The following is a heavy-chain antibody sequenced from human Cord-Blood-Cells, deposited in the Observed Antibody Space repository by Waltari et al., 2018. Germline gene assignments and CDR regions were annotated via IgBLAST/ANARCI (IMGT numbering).Heavy chain of an antibody. CDR3: ARLDDGYCSSTSCYTFDY. CDR2: IYYSGST. V-gene: IGHV4-39*01. D-gene: IGHD2-2*02. Sequence: QLQLQESGPGLVQPSETLSLTCTVSGGSISSSSYYWGWIRQPPGKGLEWIGSIYYSGSTYYNPSLKSRVTISVDTSKNQFSLKLSSVTAADTAVYYCARLDDGYCSSTSCYTFDYWGQGTLVTVSS. J-gene: IGHJ4*02. CDR1: GGSISSSSYY.